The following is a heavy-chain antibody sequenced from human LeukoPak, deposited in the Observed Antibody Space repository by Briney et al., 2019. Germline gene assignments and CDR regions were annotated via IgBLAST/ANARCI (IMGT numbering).Heavy chain of an antibody. CDR3: ARRGLTYYYDSSGYPHYYYYYYMDV. Sequence: PSETLSLTCAVYGGSFSGYYWSWIRQPPGKGLEWIGEINHSGSTNYNPSLKSRVTISVDTSKNQFSLKLSSVTAADTAVYYCARRGLTYYYDSSGYPHYYYYYYMDVWGKGTTVTVSS. CDR2: INHSGST. V-gene: IGHV4-34*01. D-gene: IGHD3-22*01. CDR1: GGSFSGYY. J-gene: IGHJ6*03.